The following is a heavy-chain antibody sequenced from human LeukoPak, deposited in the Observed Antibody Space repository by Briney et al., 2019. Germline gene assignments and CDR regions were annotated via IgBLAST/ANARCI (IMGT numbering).Heavy chain of an antibody. D-gene: IGHD4-17*01. Sequence: VSLRLSCAASGFTVSSNYMNWVRHAPGNGREWVSVIYSGGTTYYADSVNGRFTISRDSSKNTLYLQMNSLRAENTAVYYCARGSGDVIDYWGQGTLVTVSS. CDR1: GFTVSSNY. CDR2: IYSGGTT. J-gene: IGHJ4*02. CDR3: ARGSGDVIDY. V-gene: IGHV3-53*01.